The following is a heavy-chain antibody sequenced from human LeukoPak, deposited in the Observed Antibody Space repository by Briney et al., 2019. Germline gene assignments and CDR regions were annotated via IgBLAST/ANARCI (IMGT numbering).Heavy chain of an antibody. CDR1: GFTFNSRG. J-gene: IGHJ4*02. CDR3: TSFEY. Sequence: PGRSLRLSCVASGFTFNSRGMHWVRQAPGKGLEWVAVIWYDGSNKYYADSVKGRFTISRDNSKNTLYLEMSSLRAEDTAVYYCTSFEYWGQGTLVTVSS. CDR2: IWYDGSNK. V-gene: IGHV3-33*01.